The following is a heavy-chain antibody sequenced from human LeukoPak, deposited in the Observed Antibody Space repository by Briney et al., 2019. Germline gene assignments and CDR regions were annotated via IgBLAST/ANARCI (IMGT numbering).Heavy chain of an antibody. CDR3: ARHLNPRDAYKPFDY. V-gene: IGHV5-51*01. J-gene: IGHJ4*02. CDR1: GYSFTTYW. CDR2: IYPGDSDT. D-gene: IGHD5-24*01. Sequence: KSGESLKISCKGSGYSFTTYWIGWVRQMPGKDLEWMGIIYPGDSDTRYSPSFQGQVTISADKSISTAYLQWSSLKASDTAMYCCARHLNPRDAYKPFDYWGQGTLVTVSS.